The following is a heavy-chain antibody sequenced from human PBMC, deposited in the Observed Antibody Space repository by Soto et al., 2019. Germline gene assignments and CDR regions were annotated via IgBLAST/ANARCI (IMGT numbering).Heavy chain of an antibody. CDR3: AKEEGSSSYFDY. V-gene: IGHV3-48*03. D-gene: IGHD6-6*01. CDR1: GFTFSSFG. J-gene: IGHJ4*02. CDR2: ISSSGSAT. Sequence: EVQLVESGGGLVQPGGSLRLSCATSGFTFSSFGMNWVRQAPGKGLEWVSYISSSGSATYYADSVKGRFTISRDNAENSLFLQMSSLSVDDTAVYCCAKEEGSSSYFDYWGQGTLVTVSS.